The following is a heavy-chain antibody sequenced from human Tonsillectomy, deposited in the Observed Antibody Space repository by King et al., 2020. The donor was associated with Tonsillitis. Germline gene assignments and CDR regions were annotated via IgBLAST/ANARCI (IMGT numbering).Heavy chain of an antibody. CDR1: GFTFISYG. Sequence: VQLVESGGGVVQPGGSLRLSCAASGFTFISYGMHWVRQAPGKGLEWVAFIRFDGSYKDYADSVKGRLTISRDNSKNTLNLQMNSLRAEDTAVYYCAKDSEAYGDVFYFDNWGQGTLAIVSP. V-gene: IGHV3-30*02. CDR3: AKDSEAYGDVFYFDN. D-gene: IGHD4-17*01. J-gene: IGHJ4*02. CDR2: IRFDGSYK.